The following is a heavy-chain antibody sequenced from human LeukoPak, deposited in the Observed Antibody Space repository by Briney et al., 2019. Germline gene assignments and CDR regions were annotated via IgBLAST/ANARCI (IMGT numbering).Heavy chain of an antibody. V-gene: IGHV4-4*02. D-gene: IGHD3-10*01. Sequence: SGALSLTCAVSGGSISSSNWWRWVRQPPGKGVEWIGENYHSGSTNYNPSLKSRVTISVDKSKNQFSLKLSSVTAADTAVYYCARGRVRGVIITPYYYYGMDVWGKGTTVTVSS. CDR3: ARGRVRGVIITPYYYYGMDV. CDR1: GGSISSSNW. J-gene: IGHJ6*04. CDR2: NYHSGST.